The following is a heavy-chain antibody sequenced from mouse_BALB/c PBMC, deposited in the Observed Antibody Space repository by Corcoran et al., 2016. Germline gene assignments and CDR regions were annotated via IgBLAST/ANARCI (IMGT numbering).Heavy chain of an antibody. CDR2: IDPANGNT. Sequence: EVQLQQSGSELVKPGASVKLSCTASGFNIKDTYMHWVKQRPEQGLEWIGRIDPANGNTKYDPKFQGKATITADTSSNTAYLQLSSLTSEDTAVYYCARWDWYLDVWGAETTVTVSS. V-gene: IGHV14-3*02. CDR3: ARWDWYLDV. J-gene: IGHJ1*01. CDR1: GFNIKDTY.